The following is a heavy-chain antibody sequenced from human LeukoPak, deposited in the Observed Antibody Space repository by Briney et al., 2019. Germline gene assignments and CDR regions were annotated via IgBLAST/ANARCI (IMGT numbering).Heavy chain of an antibody. CDR2: IYYSGST. D-gene: IGHD2-2*01. J-gene: IGHJ5*02. CDR3: AREKRQYGNWFDP. V-gene: IGHV4-30-4*01. Sequence: SETLSLTCTVSGGSISSGDYYWSWIRQPPGKGLEWIGYIYYSGSTYYNPSLQSRVTISVDTSKNQFSLKLSSVTAADTAVYYCAREKRQYGNWFDPWGQGTLVTVSS. CDR1: GGSISSGDYY.